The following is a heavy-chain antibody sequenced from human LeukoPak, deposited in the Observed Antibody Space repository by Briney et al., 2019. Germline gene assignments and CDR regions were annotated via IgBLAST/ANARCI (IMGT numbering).Heavy chain of an antibody. CDR2: ISSGGNTI. V-gene: IGHV3-48*03. D-gene: IGHD5-18*01. CDR3: AREGTAMVSFDY. CDR1: GFTFSSYE. J-gene: IGHJ4*02. Sequence: GGSLRLSCAASGFTFSSYEMNWVRQAPGKGLEWVSYISSGGNTIYYADSVKGRFTISRDDAKNSLYLQMNSLRAEDTAVYYCAREGTAMVSFDYWGQGTLVTVSS.